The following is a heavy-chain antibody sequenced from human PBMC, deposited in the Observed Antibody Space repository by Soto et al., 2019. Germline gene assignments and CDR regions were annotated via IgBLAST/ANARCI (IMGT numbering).Heavy chain of an antibody. V-gene: IGHV1-18*01. CDR1: GYTFTSYG. D-gene: IGHD3-22*01. CDR3: ARMYYYDSSGYYHEYFQR. CDR2: ISAYNGNT. J-gene: IGHJ1*01. Sequence: ASVKVSCKASGYTFTSYGISWVRQAPGQGLEWMGWISAYNGNTNYAQKLQGRVTMTTDTSTSTAYMELRSLRSDDTAVYYCARMYYYDSSGYYHEYFQRWGQGTLVTVSS.